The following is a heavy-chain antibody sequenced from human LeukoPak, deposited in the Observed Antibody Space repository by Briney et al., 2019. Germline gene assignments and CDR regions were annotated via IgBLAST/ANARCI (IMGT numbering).Heavy chain of an antibody. CDR1: GYTFTGYY. CDR3: AIMGATVPFDAFDI. J-gene: IGHJ3*02. Sequence: ASVKVSCKASGYTFTGYYMHWVRQAPGQGLEWMGWINPNSGGTNYAQKFQGRVTMTRDTSISTAYMELSRLKSDDTAVYYRAIMGATVPFDAFDIWGQGTMVTVSS. V-gene: IGHV1-2*02. CDR2: INPNSGGT. D-gene: IGHD1-26*01.